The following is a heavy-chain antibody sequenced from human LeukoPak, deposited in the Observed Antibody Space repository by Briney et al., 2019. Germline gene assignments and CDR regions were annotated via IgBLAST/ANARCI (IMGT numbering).Heavy chain of an antibody. D-gene: IGHD2-2*02. J-gene: IGHJ5*02. V-gene: IGHV3-23*01. Sequence: PGGSLRLSCVASGFTFDYYWMHWVRQAPGKGLEWVSTISGTGSGTYYADPAKGRFTISRDNSKDTLFLQLNSLTAADTAMYFCAKASVAIPQYCNSWGQGTLVTVSS. CDR3: AKASVAIPQYCNS. CDR2: ISGTGSGT. CDR1: GFTFDYYW.